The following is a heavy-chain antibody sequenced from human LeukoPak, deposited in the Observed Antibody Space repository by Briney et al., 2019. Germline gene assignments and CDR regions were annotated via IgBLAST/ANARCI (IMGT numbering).Heavy chain of an antibody. CDR2: TYYRSKWYN. D-gene: IGHD2-15*01. CDR3: ARERYCSGGSCYSGVIDY. J-gene: IGHJ4*02. CDR1: GDTVSSNSAA. V-gene: IGHV6-1*01. Sequence: SQTLSLTCAISGDTVSSNSAAWDWIRQSPSRGLEWLGRTYYRSKWYNDYAVSVKSRTTINPDTSKNQFSLQLNSVTPEDTAVYYCARERYCSGGSCYSGVIDYWGQGTLVAVSS.